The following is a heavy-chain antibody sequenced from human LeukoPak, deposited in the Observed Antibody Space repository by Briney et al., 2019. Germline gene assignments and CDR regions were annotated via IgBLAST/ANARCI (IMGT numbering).Heavy chain of an antibody. CDR3: AAIAPAGPNWFDP. CDR1: GYTFTAYF. J-gene: IGHJ5*02. CDR2: IDPNRGGT. D-gene: IGHD6-13*01. Sequence: GASVKVSCKASGYTFTAYFMHWVRQAPGQGLEWMGWIDPNRGGTNYAQKFQGRVTMTRDTSISTAYMELSRLRFDDTAVYYCAAIAPAGPNWFDPWGQGTLVTVSS. V-gene: IGHV1-2*02.